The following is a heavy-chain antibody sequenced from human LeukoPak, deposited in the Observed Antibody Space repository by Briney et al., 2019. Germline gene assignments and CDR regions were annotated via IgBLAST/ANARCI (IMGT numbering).Heavy chain of an antibody. Sequence: GGSLRLSCVASRFTFSDYWMSWVRQAPGKGLEWVANIKPDGTTKFYVDSVKGRFTISRDNALNSLYLQMNSLRAEDTAIYYCARSIPYGTTWYGRSDYWGQGTLVTVSS. V-gene: IGHV3-7*03. D-gene: IGHD6-13*01. CDR1: RFTFSDYW. CDR2: IKPDGTTK. CDR3: ARSIPYGTTWYGRSDY. J-gene: IGHJ4*02.